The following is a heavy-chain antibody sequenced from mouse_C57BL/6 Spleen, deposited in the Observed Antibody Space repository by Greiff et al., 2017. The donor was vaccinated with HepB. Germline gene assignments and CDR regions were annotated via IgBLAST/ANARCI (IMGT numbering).Heavy chain of an antibody. V-gene: IGHV1-7*01. Sequence: VQLQQSGAELAKPGASVKLSCKASGYTFTSYWMHWVKQRPGQGLEWIGYINPSSGYTKYNQKFKDKATLTADKSSNTAYMQLSSLTYEDSAVYYCARAGYYGNPHWYFDVWGTGTTVTVSS. CDR2: INPSSGYT. J-gene: IGHJ1*03. CDR3: ARAGYYGNPHWYFDV. CDR1: GYTFTSYW. D-gene: IGHD2-1*01.